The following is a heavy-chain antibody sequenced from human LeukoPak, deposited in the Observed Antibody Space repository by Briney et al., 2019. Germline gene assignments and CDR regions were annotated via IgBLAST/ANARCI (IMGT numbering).Heavy chain of an antibody. CDR3: ARGVHYGDYYDYYYMDV. Sequence: SETLSLTCTGSGVSISSYYWSWIRQPPGKGLEWIGYSYYSGSTNYNPSLKSRVTISVDTSKNQFSLKLSSVTAADTAVYYCARGVHYGDYYDYYYMDVWGKGTTVTVSS. D-gene: IGHD4-17*01. CDR2: SYYSGST. V-gene: IGHV4-59*01. CDR1: GVSISSYY. J-gene: IGHJ6*03.